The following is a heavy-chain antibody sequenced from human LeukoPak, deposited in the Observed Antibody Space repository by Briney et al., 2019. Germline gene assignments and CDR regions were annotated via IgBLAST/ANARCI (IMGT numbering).Heavy chain of an antibody. D-gene: IGHD3-3*01. Sequence: ASVKVSCKASGYTFTSYGISWVRPAPGQGLEWMGWISAYNGNTNYAQKLQGRVTMTTDTSTSTAYMELRSLRSDDTAVYYCARNWDFWSGYYSDYWGQGTLVTVSS. CDR3: ARNWDFWSGYYSDY. CDR2: ISAYNGNT. V-gene: IGHV1-18*01. CDR1: GYTFTSYG. J-gene: IGHJ4*02.